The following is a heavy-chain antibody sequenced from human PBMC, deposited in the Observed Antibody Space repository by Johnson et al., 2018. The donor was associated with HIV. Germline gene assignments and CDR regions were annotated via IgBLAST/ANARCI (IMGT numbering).Heavy chain of an antibody. J-gene: IGHJ3*02. D-gene: IGHD6-19*01. Sequence: MLLVESGGGLVQPGGSLRLSCAASGITVSSTYMSWVRQAPGKGLEWVSVIFSVGNTYYAASVKGRFTISRDNGKNSLYLQMNSLRAEDTAVYFCARDQGQWLTQVWDAFDIWGQGTLVTVS. CDR1: GITVSSTY. V-gene: IGHV3-66*01. CDR2: IFSVGNT. CDR3: ARDQGQWLTQVWDAFDI.